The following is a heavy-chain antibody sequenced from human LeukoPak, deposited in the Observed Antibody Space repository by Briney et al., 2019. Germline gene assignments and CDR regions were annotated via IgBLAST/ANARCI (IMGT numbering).Heavy chain of an antibody. D-gene: IGHD2-21*01. CDR3: ARADRLHGGPYLIGP. J-gene: IGHJ5*02. CDR1: GYSFTDYY. Sequence: RASVKVSCKTSGYSFTDYYMHWVRQAPGQGLEWMGWINPNSGGTSSAQKFQGRVTMTRDTSITTVYMEVSWLTSDDTAIYYCARADRLHGGPYLIGPWGQGTPVTVSS. CDR2: INPNSGGT. V-gene: IGHV1-2*02.